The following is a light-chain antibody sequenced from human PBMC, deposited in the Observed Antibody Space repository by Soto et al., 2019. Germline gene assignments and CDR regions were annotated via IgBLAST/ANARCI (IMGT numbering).Light chain of an antibody. CDR2: DVS. J-gene: IGLJ1*01. Sequence: QSALTQPASVSGSPGQSIAISCTGTSSDVGAFNYVSWYQQHPGKAPKFMIFDVSSRPSGVSDRFSGSKSGNTASLTISGLQTEDEAEYYCASYTTGSTYVFGTGTKLTVL. V-gene: IGLV2-14*03. CDR3: ASYTTGSTYV. CDR1: SSDVGAFNY.